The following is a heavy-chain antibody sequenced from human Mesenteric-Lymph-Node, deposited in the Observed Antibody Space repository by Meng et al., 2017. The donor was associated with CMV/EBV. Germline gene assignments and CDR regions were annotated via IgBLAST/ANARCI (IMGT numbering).Heavy chain of an antibody. Sequence: GESLKISCAASGFTFSSYGMHWVRQAPGKGLEWVAVIWYDGSNKYYADSVKGRFTISRDNPKNTLYLQMNSLRAEDTAVYYCAKVPYYYDSSGYYSLNGMDVWGQGTTVTVSS. CDR2: IWYDGSNK. J-gene: IGHJ6*02. CDR1: GFTFSSYG. D-gene: IGHD3-22*01. V-gene: IGHV3-33*06. CDR3: AKVPYYYDSSGYYSLNGMDV.